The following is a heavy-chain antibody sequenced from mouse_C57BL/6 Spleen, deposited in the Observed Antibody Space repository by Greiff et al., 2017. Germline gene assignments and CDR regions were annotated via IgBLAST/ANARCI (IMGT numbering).Heavy chain of an antibody. D-gene: IGHD3-2*02. CDR2: IYPSDSET. V-gene: IGHV1-61*01. CDR3: ARGSSGYVVAY. Sequence: VQLQQPGAELVRPGSSVKLSCKASGYTFTSYWMDWVKQRPGQGLEWIGNIYPSDSETHYNQKFKDKATLTVDKSSSTAYMQLSSLTSEDSAVYYCARGSSGYVVAYWGQGTLVTVSA. CDR1: GYTFTSYW. J-gene: IGHJ3*01.